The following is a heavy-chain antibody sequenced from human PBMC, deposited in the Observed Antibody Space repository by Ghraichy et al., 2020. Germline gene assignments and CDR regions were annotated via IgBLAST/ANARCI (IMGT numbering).Heavy chain of an antibody. Sequence: LSLTCAASGFTFSSYSMNWVRQAPGKGLEWVSYISSSSSTIYYADSVKGRFTISRDNAKNSLYLQMNSLRAEDTAVYYCARRYCTNGVCYKWPDEYYFDYWGQGTLVTVSS. V-gene: IGHV3-48*01. CDR1: GFTFSSYS. J-gene: IGHJ4*02. CDR2: ISSSSSTI. CDR3: ARRYCTNGVCYKWPDEYYFDY. D-gene: IGHD2-8*01.